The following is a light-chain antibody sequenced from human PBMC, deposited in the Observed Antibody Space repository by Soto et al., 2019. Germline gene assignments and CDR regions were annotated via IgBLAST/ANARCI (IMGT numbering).Light chain of an antibody. J-gene: IGKJ5*01. Sequence: DIVMTQSPDSLAVSLGERATINCKSSQSVLYSSNNKNYLAWFQQKPGQPPKLLIYRASTRESGVPDRFSGSGSGTDFTLTISSLQAEDVAVYYCQQYFSIPITFGQGTRLDIK. CDR1: QSVLYSSNNKNY. CDR3: QQYFSIPIT. CDR2: RAS. V-gene: IGKV4-1*01.